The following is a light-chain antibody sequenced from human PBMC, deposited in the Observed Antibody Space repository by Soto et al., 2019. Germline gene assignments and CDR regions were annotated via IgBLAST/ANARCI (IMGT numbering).Light chain of an antibody. CDR2: DDT. V-gene: IGLV1-51*01. Sequence: QSVLTQPPSVSAAPGQGVTMSCSGTSSNIGRNFVAWYQQLPGTAPELLIYDDTKRPYGIPGRFSASKSGTSATLAITGLQTGDEADYYCGTWDSSLSVLVFGGGTKVTVL. CDR3: GTWDSSLSVLV. J-gene: IGLJ3*02. CDR1: SSNIGRNF.